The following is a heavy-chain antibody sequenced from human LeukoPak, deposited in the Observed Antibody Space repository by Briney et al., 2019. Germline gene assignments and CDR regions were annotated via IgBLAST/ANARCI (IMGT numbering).Heavy chain of an antibody. CDR2: ISYGGSNK. D-gene: IGHD3-16*02. CDR1: GFTFSSYG. J-gene: IGHJ4*02. V-gene: IGHV3-30*18. Sequence: GRSLRLSCAASGFTFSSYGMHWVRQAPGKGLEWVAVISYGGSNKYYADSVKGRFTISRDNSKNTLYLQMNSLGAEDTAVYYCAKEANDYVWGSYRSYYFDYWGQGTLVTVSS. CDR3: AKEANDYVWGSYRSYYFDY.